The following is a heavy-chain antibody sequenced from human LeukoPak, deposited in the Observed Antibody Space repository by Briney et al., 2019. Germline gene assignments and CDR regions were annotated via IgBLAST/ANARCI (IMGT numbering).Heavy chain of an antibody. CDR3: ARHWEGVESDAFDI. J-gene: IGHJ3*02. CDR1: GFTFEIYW. D-gene: IGHD1-26*01. V-gene: IGHV3-7*04. Sequence: PGGSLRLSCAASGFTFEIYWMSWVRQAPGXGREWVANIRKDGSEKNYVDSVKGRFTISRDNAKHSLYLQMNSLRADDTALYYCARHWEGVESDAFDIWGQGTMVTVSS. CDR2: IRKDGSEK.